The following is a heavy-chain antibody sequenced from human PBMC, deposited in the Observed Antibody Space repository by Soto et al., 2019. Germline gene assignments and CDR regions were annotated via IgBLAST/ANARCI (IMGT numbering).Heavy chain of an antibody. CDR3: ARVVPAAFYYYYYYMDV. Sequence: PSGTLSLTCTVSGGSISSYYWGWIRQPPGKGLEWIGYIYYSGSTNYNPSLKSRVTISVDTSKNQFSLKLSSVTAADTAVYYCARVVPAAFYYYYYYMDVWGKGTTVTVSS. CDR2: IYYSGST. J-gene: IGHJ6*03. CDR1: GGSISSYY. V-gene: IGHV4-59*01. D-gene: IGHD2-2*01.